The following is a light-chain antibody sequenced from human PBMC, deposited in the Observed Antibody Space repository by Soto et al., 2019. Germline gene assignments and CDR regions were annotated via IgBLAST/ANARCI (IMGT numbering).Light chain of an antibody. V-gene: IGLV2-8*01. Sequence: QSVLTQPPSASGSPGQSVTISCTGTSSDVGGYNYVSWYQQYPGRAPKLMIYEVTKRPSGVPDRFSGSKSGNTASLTVSGLQAEDEAECYCSSYAASNNFYFVFGGGTKVTVL. J-gene: IGLJ3*02. CDR1: SSDVGGYNY. CDR3: SSYAASNNFYFV. CDR2: EVT.